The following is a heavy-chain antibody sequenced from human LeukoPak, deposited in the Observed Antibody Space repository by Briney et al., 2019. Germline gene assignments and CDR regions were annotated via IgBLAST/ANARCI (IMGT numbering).Heavy chain of an antibody. CDR3: AGSTYYYGSGSSDY. CDR2: ISRSSSYI. Sequence: GGSLRLSCAASGFTFSSYSMNWVRQAPGKGLEWVSSISRSSSYIYYADSVKGRFTISRDNAKNSLYLQMNSLRAEDTAVYYCAGSTYYYGSGSSDYWGQGTLVTVSS. CDR1: GFTFSSYS. D-gene: IGHD3-10*01. J-gene: IGHJ4*02. V-gene: IGHV3-21*01.